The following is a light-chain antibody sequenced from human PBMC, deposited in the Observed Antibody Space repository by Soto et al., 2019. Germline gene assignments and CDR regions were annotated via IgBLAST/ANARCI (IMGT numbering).Light chain of an antibody. CDR2: DVS. V-gene: IGLV2-14*01. Sequence: QSVLTQPASVSGSPGQSITISCTGTSSDVGGYDYVSWYQQHPGKAPKLMIYDVSSRPSGVSNRFSASKSGNTASLTISGLQAEDEADYYCSSYTRSSTEVFGTGTRSPS. CDR3: SSYTRSSTEV. CDR1: SSDVGGYDY. J-gene: IGLJ1*01.